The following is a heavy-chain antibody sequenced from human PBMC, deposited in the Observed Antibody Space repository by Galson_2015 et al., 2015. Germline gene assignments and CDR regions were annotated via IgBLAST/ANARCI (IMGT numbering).Heavy chain of an antibody. CDR1: GFTFSSYA. J-gene: IGHJ4*02. D-gene: IGHD6-6*01. CDR3: ARGRAPSWRGHSSSPGY. Sequence: SLRLSCAASGFTFSSYAMSWVRQAPGKGLEWVSAISGSGGSTYYADSVKGRFTISRDNSKNTLYLQMSSLRSEDTAVYYCARGRAPSWRGHSSSPGYWGQGTLVTVSS. V-gene: IGHV3-23*01. CDR2: ISGSGGST.